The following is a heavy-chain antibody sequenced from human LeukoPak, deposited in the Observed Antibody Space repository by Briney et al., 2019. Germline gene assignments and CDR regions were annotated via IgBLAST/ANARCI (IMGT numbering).Heavy chain of an antibody. Sequence: PGGSLRLSFAASGFTFSNAWMSWIRQAPGKGLEWVSYISRGGSTTYYADSVKGRFTISRDNAKNSLYLQMNSLRAEDTAVYYCVRGVSISSSWYNDIWGQGTMVTVSS. D-gene: IGHD6-13*01. CDR2: ISRGGSTT. CDR3: VRGVSISSSWYNDI. CDR1: GFTFSNAW. J-gene: IGHJ3*02. V-gene: IGHV3-11*01.